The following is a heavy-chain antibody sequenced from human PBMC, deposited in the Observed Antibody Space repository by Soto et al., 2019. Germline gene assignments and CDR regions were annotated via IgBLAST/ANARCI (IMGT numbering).Heavy chain of an antibody. V-gene: IGHV5-10-1*01. CDR3: ARIYFTTTTCDSWFDP. J-gene: IGHJ5*02. CDR1: GYTFTTFW. Sequence: GESLKISCTGFGYTFTTFWISWVRQMPGKGLEWMGRIDPADTYATYSPAFQGHVTISTDKATSTAYLQWSSLKSSDTAMYYCARIYFTTTTCDSWFDPWGQGTLVTVSS. D-gene: IGHD2-2*01. CDR2: IDPADTYA.